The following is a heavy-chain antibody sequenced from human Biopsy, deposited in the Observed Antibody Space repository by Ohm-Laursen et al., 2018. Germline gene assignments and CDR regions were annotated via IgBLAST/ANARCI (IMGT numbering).Heavy chain of an antibody. Sequence: SLRLSCAASGFTASSYVMGWVRQAPGKGLEWVSIIWYDGSNEYYADSVKGRFTISRDNSKNTVFLQMSSLRAEDTGVYYCARDPIVGSKADGMDVWGQGTTVTVSS. D-gene: IGHD1-26*01. V-gene: IGHV3-33*01. CDR2: IWYDGSNE. CDR1: GFTASSYV. J-gene: IGHJ6*02. CDR3: ARDPIVGSKADGMDV.